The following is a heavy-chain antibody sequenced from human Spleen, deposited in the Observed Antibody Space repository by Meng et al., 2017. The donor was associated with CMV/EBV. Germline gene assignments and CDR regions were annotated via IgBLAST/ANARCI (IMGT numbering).Heavy chain of an antibody. D-gene: IGHD2-2*01. CDR3: AKESPAGMDHFDY. V-gene: IGHV3-23*01. J-gene: IGHJ4*02. CDR1: GFTFSSYA. Sequence: ASGFTFSSYAMIWVRQAPEKGLEWVSDISAASVNIHYADSVKGRFAISRDNSRNTLYLEMSSLRVEDTAVYYCAKESPAGMDHFDYWGQGTLVTVSS. CDR2: ISAASVNI.